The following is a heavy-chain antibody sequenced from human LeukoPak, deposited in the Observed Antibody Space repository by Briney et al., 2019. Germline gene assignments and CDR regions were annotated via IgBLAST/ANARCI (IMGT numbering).Heavy chain of an antibody. CDR1: GGSISSGGYS. J-gene: IGHJ5*02. D-gene: IGHD3-3*01. CDR2: IYHSVST. CDR3: ARAAYYDFWSGGNWFDP. Sequence: SQTLSLTCAVSGGSISSGGYSWSWIRQPPGKGLEWIGYIYHSVSTYYNPSLKSRVTISVDRSKNQFSLKLSSVTAADTAVYYCARAAYYDFWSGGNWFDPWGQGTLVTVSS. V-gene: IGHV4-30-2*01.